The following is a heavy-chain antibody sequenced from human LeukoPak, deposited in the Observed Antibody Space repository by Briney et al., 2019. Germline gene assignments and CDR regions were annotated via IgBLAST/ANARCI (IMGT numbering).Heavy chain of an antibody. J-gene: IGHJ6*02. D-gene: IGHD3-10*01. CDR2: IYTSGST. CDR1: GGSISSGSYY. Sequence: KASETLSLTCTVSGGSISSGSYYWSWIRQPAGKGLEWIVRIYTSGSTNYNPPLKSRVTISVYTSKNQFSLKLSSVTAADTAVYYCARGIGGWFGELFSYYGMDVWGQGTTVTVSS. CDR3: ARGIGGWFGELFSYYGMDV. V-gene: IGHV4-61*02.